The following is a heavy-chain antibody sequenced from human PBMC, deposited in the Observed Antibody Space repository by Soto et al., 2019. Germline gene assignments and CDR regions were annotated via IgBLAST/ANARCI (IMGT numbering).Heavy chain of an antibody. J-gene: IGHJ6*02. CDR3: ARLPQDYYYHGMDV. CDR2: IYPSDSDT. CDR1: GYSFSTFW. Sequence: PGESLKISCKGSGYSFSTFWIGWVRQMPGKGLEWMGIIYPSDSDTRYSPSFQGQVTISADKSSRTAYLQWSSLKASDSAMYYCARLPQDYYYHGMDVWGQGT. V-gene: IGHV5-51*01.